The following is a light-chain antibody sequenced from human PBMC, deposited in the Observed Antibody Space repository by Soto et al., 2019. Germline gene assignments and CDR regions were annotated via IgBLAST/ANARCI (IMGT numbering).Light chain of an antibody. Sequence: QSVLTQPPSASGSPGQSVTISCTGTSSDVGGYSFVSWYQQHPGKAPKLMIYEVTKRPSGVPDRFSGSKSGNTASLTISGLQAEDEADYYCSSYAGNNNLMFGGGTQLTVL. CDR3: SSYAGNNNLM. CDR2: EVT. J-gene: IGLJ3*02. V-gene: IGLV2-8*01. CDR1: SSDVGGYSF.